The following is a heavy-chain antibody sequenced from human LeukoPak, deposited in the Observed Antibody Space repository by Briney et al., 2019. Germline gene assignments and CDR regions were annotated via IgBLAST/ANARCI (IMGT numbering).Heavy chain of an antibody. CDR3: ARGAIDYYYYGMDV. Sequence: ASVKVSCKASGCTFTSYDINWVRQATGQGLEWMGWMNPNSGNTGYAQKFQGRVTMTRNTSISTAYMELSSLRSEDTAVHYCARGAIDYYYYGMDVWGQGTTVTVSS. CDR1: GCTFTSYD. J-gene: IGHJ6*02. CDR2: MNPNSGNT. V-gene: IGHV1-8*01. D-gene: IGHD2-2*01.